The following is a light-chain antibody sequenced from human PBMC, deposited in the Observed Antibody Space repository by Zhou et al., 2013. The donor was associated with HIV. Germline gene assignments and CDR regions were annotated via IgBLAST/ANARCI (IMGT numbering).Light chain of an antibody. CDR3: MQNTELPWT. CDR1: QSLVHSDGNTY. Sequence: DVVMTQSPLSLPVTLGQPASISCRSSQSLVHSDGNTYLNWFQQRPGQSPRRLIYKVSNRDSGVPDRFSGSGSGTDFTLKISRVEAEDVGVYYCMQNTELPWTFGQGTKVEIK. J-gene: IGKJ1*01. CDR2: KVS. V-gene: IGKV2-30*02.